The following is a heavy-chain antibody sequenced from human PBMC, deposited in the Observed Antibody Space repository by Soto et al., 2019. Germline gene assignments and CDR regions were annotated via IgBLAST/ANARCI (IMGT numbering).Heavy chain of an antibody. CDR1: GDSVSSNSAA. CDR3: ARERYCSSTSCYLLQNNWFDP. J-gene: IGHJ5*02. Sequence: SQTLSLTCAISGDSVSSNSAAWNWIRQSPSRGLEWLGRTYYRSKWYNDYAVSVKSRITINPDTSKNQLSLQLNSVTPEDTAVYYCARERYCSSTSCYLLQNNWFDPWGQGTLVTVSS. V-gene: IGHV6-1*01. CDR2: TYYRSKWYN. D-gene: IGHD2-2*01.